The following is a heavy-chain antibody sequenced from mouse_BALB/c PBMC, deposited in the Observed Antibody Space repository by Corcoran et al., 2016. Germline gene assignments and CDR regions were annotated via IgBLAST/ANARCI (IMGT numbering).Heavy chain of an antibody. Sequence: EVQLQQSGAELVKPGASVKLSCTASGLNIKDTYMHWVKQRPEQGLEWIGRIDPANGNTKYDPKFQGKATITADTSSNTAYLQLSSLPSEDTAVYYGASWDWYFDVWGAGTTVTVSS. CDR3: ASWDWYFDV. CDR2: IDPANGNT. D-gene: IGHD4-1*01. V-gene: IGHV14-3*02. CDR1: GLNIKDTY. J-gene: IGHJ1*01.